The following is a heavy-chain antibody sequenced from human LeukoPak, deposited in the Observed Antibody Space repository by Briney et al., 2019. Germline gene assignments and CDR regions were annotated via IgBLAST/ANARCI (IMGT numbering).Heavy chain of an antibody. CDR3: ARHGRWELQDGMDV. Sequence: PSETLSLTCTVSGGSISSYYWGWIRQPPGKGLEWIGYIYYSGSTNYNPSLKSRVTISVDTSKNQFSLKLSSVTAADTAVYYCARHGRWELQDGMDVWGQGTTVTVSS. V-gene: IGHV4-59*08. D-gene: IGHD1-26*01. J-gene: IGHJ6*02. CDR1: GGSISSYY. CDR2: IYYSGST.